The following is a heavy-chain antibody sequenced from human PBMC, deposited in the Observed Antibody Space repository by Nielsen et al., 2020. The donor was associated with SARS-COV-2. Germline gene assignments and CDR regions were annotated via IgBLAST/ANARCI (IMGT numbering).Heavy chain of an antibody. CDR2: IFSNDEK. V-gene: IGHV2-26*01. Sequence: SGPTLVKPTATLTLTCTVSGFSLSNARMGVGWIRQPPGRALESLAHIFSNDEKSYSTSLKSRLTISKDTSKSQVVLTMTNMDPVDTATYYCARIQLELRLFYFYYSMDVWGKGTTVTVSS. D-gene: IGHD1-7*01. CDR1: GFSLSNARMG. CDR3: ARIQLELRLFYFYYSMDV. J-gene: IGHJ6*03.